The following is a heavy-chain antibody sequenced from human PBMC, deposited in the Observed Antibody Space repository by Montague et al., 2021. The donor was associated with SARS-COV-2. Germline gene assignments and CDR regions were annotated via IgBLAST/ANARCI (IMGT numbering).Heavy chain of an antibody. J-gene: IGHJ5*02. D-gene: IGHD1-26*01. CDR1: GASINSRY. V-gene: IGHV4-59*08. CDR3: ARQGGSNYGWFDP. Sequence: TLSLTFTVSGASINSRYWSWIRQPPGKGLEWIGYYYSGSTKYNPSLKSRVTISVDTSKNQFSVKVTSVTAADTAVYYCARQGGSNYGWFDPWGQGTLVTVSS. CDR2: YYSGST.